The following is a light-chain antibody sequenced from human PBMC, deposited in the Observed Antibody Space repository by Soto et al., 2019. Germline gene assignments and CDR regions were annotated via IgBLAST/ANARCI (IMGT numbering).Light chain of an antibody. CDR1: QSVSSN. J-gene: IGKJ1*01. CDR3: QQYNNWSPWT. V-gene: IGKV3-15*01. Sequence: DIVMTQSPATLSVSPGDRATLSCRASQSVSSNLAWYQQKPGQAPRLLIYGASTRATGIPARFSGSGSGTEFTLTISSLQSEDFAVYYCQQYNNWSPWTFGQGTKVEIK. CDR2: GAS.